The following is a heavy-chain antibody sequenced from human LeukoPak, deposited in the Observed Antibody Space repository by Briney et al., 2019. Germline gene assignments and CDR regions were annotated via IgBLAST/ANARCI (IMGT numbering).Heavy chain of an antibody. J-gene: IGHJ6*03. Sequence: GRSLRLSCAASGFTFDDYAMHWVRQAPGKGLEWVSGISWNSGSIGYADSVKGRFTISRDNAKNSLYLQMNSLRAEDTALYYCAKDAGGYYYYMGVWGKGTTVTISS. D-gene: IGHD3-10*01. CDR2: ISWNSGSI. CDR1: GFTFDDYA. CDR3: AKDAGGYYYYMGV. V-gene: IGHV3-9*01.